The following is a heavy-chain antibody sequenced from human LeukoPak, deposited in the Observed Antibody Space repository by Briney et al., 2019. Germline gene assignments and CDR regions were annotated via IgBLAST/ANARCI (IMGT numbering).Heavy chain of an antibody. CDR1: GGSFSGYY. CDR3: ARGGCSSTSCYTNWFDP. V-gene: IGHV4-34*01. Sequence: SETLSLTCAVYGGSFSGYYWSWIRQPPGRGLEWIGEINHSGSTNYNPSLKSRVTISVDTSKNQFSLKLSSVTAADTAVYYCARGGCSSTSCYTNWFDPWGQGTLVTVSS. CDR2: INHSGST. D-gene: IGHD2-2*01. J-gene: IGHJ5*02.